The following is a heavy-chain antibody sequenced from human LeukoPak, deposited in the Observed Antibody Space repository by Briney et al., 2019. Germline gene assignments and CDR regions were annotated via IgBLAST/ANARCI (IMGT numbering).Heavy chain of an antibody. CDR3: ARGQLRYFDWSSYDAFDI. CDR1: GGSFSGHY. D-gene: IGHD3-9*01. J-gene: IGHJ3*02. CDR2: VNHSGSA. V-gene: IGHV4-34*01. Sequence: SETLSLTCAVYGGSFSGHYWSWIRQFTGKGLEWIGEVNHSGSANYNPSLKSRVTISADTSKNQFSLELSSVTAADTAVYYCARGQLRYFDWSSYDAFDIWGQGTMVTVSS.